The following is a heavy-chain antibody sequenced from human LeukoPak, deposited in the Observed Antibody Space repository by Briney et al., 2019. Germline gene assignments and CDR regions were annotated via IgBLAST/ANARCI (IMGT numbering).Heavy chain of an antibody. CDR2: ISYDGSNK. J-gene: IGHJ4*02. Sequence: PGRSLRLSCAASGFTFSSYAMHWVRQAPGKGLEWVAVISYDGSNKYYADSVKGRFTISRDNSKNTLYLQMNSLRAEDTAVYYCARDLSGNYWYFHYWGQGTLVTVSS. CDR3: ARDLSGNYWYFHY. V-gene: IGHV3-30*04. D-gene: IGHD1-26*01. CDR1: GFTFSSYA.